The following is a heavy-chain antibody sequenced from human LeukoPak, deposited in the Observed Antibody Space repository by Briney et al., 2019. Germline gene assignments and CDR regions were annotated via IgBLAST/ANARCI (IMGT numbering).Heavy chain of an antibody. CDR2: IWYDGSQK. D-gene: IGHD1-1*01. J-gene: IGHJ3*02. Sequence: PGRSLRLSCAVSGXTFTSYGMHWVRQGPGKGLEWVAGIWYDGSQKYYADSVKGRFTISRDNSKNTLYLQMNSLRAEDTAVYYCARDRRGTPGTFDIWGQGTMVTVSP. V-gene: IGHV3-33*01. CDR3: ARDRRGTPGTFDI. CDR1: GXTFTSYG.